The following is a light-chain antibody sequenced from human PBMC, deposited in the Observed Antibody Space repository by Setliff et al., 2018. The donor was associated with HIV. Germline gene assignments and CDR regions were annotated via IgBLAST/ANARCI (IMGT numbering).Light chain of an antibody. V-gene: IGLV2-14*02. CDR3: SSYTSSSPYV. J-gene: IGLJ1*01. CDR1: STDVGTYSL. CDR2: EVT. Sequence: QSVLTQPASVSGSAGQSITISCTGTSTDVGTYSLVSWYQQHPAKAPKLIIYEVTKRPSGVSNRFSGSTSGNTAYLTISGLQAEDEADYFCSSYTSSSPYVFGSGTKVTVL.